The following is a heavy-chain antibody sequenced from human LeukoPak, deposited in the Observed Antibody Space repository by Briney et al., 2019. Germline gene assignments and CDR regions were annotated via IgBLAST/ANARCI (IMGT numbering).Heavy chain of an antibody. V-gene: IGHV4-4*07. J-gene: IGHJ4*02. CDR3: ARDSPSYYFDSSGYYFDY. CDR1: GGSISSYY. CDR2: IYTRGST. Sequence: SETLSLTCTVSGGSISSYYWSWIRQPAGKGLEWVGRIYTRGSTTYNPSRESRVTMSVDTSKNQLSLKLSSVTAADTAVYYCARDSPSYYFDSSGYYFDYWGQGTLVTVSS. D-gene: IGHD3-22*01.